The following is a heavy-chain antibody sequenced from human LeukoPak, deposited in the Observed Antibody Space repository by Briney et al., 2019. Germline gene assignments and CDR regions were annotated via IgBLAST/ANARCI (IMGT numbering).Heavy chain of an antibody. D-gene: IGHD6-19*01. Sequence: GRSLRLSCAASGFTFSSYGMHWVGQAPGKGLEWVAVISYDGSNKYYADSVKGRFTISRDNSKNTLYLQMNSLRAEGTAVYCGAKGVAGTPYYYYGMDVWGQGTTVTVSS. CDR1: GFTFSSYG. CDR3: AKGVAGTPYYYYGMDV. V-gene: IGHV3-30*18. CDR2: ISYDGSNK. J-gene: IGHJ6*02.